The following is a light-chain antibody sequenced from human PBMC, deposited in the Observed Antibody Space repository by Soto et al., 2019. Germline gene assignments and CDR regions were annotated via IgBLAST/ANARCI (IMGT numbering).Light chain of an antibody. J-gene: IGKJ4*01. CDR2: GAS. V-gene: IGKV3-15*01. CDR3: QQCYSRLRT. CDR1: RKSSSSY. Sequence: PGDRVTLSCRDRRKSSSSYLTWYQQRPGKAPRLLIYGASSWGTGVPARFSGSGSGTVFTLTISSLQSEDFAIYYCQQCYSRLRTFGGGTKVDIK.